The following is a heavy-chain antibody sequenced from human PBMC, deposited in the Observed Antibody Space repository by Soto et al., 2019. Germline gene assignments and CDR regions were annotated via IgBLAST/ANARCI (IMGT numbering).Heavy chain of an antibody. Sequence: QVQLQESGPGLVKPSETLSLSCTVSGGSISGFYWSWIRQRPGKGLEWIGYIYYSGTTSYNASLNSRVTISVDTSNHPFSLKLRAVTAADTAVYFCAIHPYYDSGSYFTFDHWGQGTLVTVSS. CDR2: IYYSGTT. D-gene: IGHD3-10*01. CDR3: AIHPYYDSGSYFTFDH. J-gene: IGHJ4*02. V-gene: IGHV4-59*03. CDR1: GGSISGFY.